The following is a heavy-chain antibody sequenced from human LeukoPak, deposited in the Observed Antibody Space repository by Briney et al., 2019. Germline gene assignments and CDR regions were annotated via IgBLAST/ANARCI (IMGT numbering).Heavy chain of an antibody. D-gene: IGHD3-10*01. CDR1: GYSINSGYY. V-gene: IGHV4-61*01. CDR3: ARGGYYGSGNDFRFDP. Sequence: SETLSLTCTVSGYSINSGYYWVWIRQPPGKGLEWIGYIYYSGSTNYNPSLKSRVTISVDTSKNQFSLKLTSVTAADTAVYFCARGGYYGSGNDFRFDPWGQGTLVTVSS. CDR2: IYYSGST. J-gene: IGHJ5*02.